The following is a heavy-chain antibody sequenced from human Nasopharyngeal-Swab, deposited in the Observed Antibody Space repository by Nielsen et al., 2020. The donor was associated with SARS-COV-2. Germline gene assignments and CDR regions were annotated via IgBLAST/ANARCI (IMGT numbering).Heavy chain of an antibody. J-gene: IGHJ4*02. D-gene: IGHD3-16*01. CDR1: GFTFSNYA. CDR3: ARGPYY. V-gene: IGHV3-30-3*01. Sequence: GESLKISCAASGFTFSNYAMYWVRQAPGKGLEWVTVISYDGSNKDYADSVKGRFTISRDNAKNSMFLQMNGLRVEDTAIYYCARGPYYWGQGALVTVSS. CDR2: ISYDGSNK.